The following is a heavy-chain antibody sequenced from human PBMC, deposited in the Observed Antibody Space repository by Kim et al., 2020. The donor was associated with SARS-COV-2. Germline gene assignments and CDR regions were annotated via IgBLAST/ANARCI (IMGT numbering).Heavy chain of an antibody. Sequence: YVDSVKGRITMSRDNDKNSLCLQMSSMRTEDTGIYYCAALDTVQVPGGIWGQGTLVTVSS. J-gene: IGHJ4*02. D-gene: IGHD3-10*01. CDR3: AALDTVQVPGGI. V-gene: IGHV3-7*01.